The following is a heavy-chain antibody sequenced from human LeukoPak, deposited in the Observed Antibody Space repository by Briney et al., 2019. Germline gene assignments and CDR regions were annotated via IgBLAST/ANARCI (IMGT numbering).Heavy chain of an antibody. J-gene: IGHJ4*02. V-gene: IGHV3-30*02. CDR1: GFTFSSYG. CDR2: VRYDGSNK. CDR3: AKDPSFRPGYFDY. Sequence: GGSLRLSCAASGFTFSSYGMHWVRQAPGKGLEWVAFVRYDGSNKYYADSVKGRFTISRDNSKNTLYLQMNSLRAEDTAVYYCAKDPSFRPGYFDYWGQGTLVTVSS.